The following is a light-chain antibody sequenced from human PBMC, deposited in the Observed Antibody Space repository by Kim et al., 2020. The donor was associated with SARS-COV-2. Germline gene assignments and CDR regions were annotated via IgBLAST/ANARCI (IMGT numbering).Light chain of an antibody. Sequence: EVVLTQSPATLSLSPGERATLSCRASQSVSSYLAWYQQKPGQAPRLLIYDASNRATGIPSRFSGSGSGTDFILTISSLEPEDFAVYYCQQRTNWPWTFGQGTKLEI. CDR1: QSVSSY. CDR2: DAS. J-gene: IGKJ1*01. CDR3: QQRTNWPWT. V-gene: IGKV3-11*01.